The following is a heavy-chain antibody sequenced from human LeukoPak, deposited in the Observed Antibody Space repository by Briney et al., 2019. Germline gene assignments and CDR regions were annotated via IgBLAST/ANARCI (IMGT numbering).Heavy chain of an antibody. CDR3: ARVDFYGSTGASFDI. Sequence: SETLSLTCAVYGGSFSGYYWSWIRQPPEKGLEWIGEINHSGSTNYNPSLKSRVTISVDTSKNQFSLRLSSVTTADTAVYYCARVDFYGSTGASFDIWGQGTMVTVSS. D-gene: IGHD3-10*01. CDR2: INHSGST. CDR1: GGSFSGYY. J-gene: IGHJ3*02. V-gene: IGHV4-34*01.